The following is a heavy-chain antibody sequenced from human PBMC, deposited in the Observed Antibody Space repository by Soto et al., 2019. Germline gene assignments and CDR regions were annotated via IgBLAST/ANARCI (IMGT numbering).Heavy chain of an antibody. V-gene: IGHV4-30-2*01. D-gene: IGHD3-10*01. J-gene: IGHJ4*02. CDR2: IFHTGGT. CDR1: GGSTNSGAFS. CDR3: ATVDYGSPRSLGY. Sequence: SETLSLTCAVSGGSTNSGAFSWGWIRQPQGKGLEGIGYIFHTGGTYYNPSLKSRVTISVDKSKDQFSLRLTSVTAADTALYYHATVDYGSPRSLGYSGTGTLVTVSS.